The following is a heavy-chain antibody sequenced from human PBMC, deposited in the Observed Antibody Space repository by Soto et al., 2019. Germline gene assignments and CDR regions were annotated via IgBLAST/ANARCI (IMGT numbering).Heavy chain of an antibody. Sequence: SETLSLTCAVYGGSFSGYYWSWIRQPPGKGLEWIGEINHSGSTNYNPSLKSRVTISVDTSKNQFSLKLSSVTAADTAVYYCARGAARMWYYYGMDVWGQGTTVTVSS. D-gene: IGHD6-6*01. J-gene: IGHJ6*02. CDR1: GGSFSGYY. CDR3: ARGAARMWYYYGMDV. CDR2: INHSGST. V-gene: IGHV4-34*01.